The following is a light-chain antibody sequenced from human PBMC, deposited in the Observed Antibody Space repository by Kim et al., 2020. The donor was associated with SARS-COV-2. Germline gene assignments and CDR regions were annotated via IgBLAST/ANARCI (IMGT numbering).Light chain of an antibody. J-gene: IGKJ3*01. Sequence: DIQLTQSSSTLSAVVGDRVTITCRASQSILPWAAWYQQKPGSAPKLLIYKASSLERGVPSRFSGRGSRTEFTLTIRSLQPDDFDTYYCGQCDNYPFTFAPGT. V-gene: IGKV1-5*03. CDR2: KAS. CDR3: GQCDNYPFT. CDR1: QSILPW.